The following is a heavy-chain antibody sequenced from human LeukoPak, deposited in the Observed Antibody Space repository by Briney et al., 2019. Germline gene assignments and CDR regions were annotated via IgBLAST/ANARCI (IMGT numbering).Heavy chain of an antibody. J-gene: IGHJ5*02. CDR3: ARDLGGGSSPARGWFDP. CDR1: GYTFTSYA. CDR2: INAGNGNT. D-gene: IGHD6-13*01. V-gene: IGHV1-3*01. Sequence: ASVKVSCKASGYTFTSYAMHWVRQAPGQRLEWMGWINAGNGNTKYSQKFQGRVTITRDTSASTAYMELSSLRSEDTAVYYCARDLGGGSSPARGWFDPWGQGTLVTVSS.